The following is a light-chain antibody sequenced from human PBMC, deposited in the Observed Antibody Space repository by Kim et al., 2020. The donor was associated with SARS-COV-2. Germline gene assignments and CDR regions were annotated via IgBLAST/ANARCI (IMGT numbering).Light chain of an antibody. V-gene: IGKV1-27*01. Sequence: IQMTQSPSSLSASVGDRVTITCRASQVIRNYLAWYQQKPGKVPKVLIYDASTLHSGVPSRFSGSGSGADFTLTISSLQPEDVATYYCQQYNTALETFGGGTKVDIK. CDR2: DAS. CDR1: QVIRNY. J-gene: IGKJ4*01. CDR3: QQYNTALET.